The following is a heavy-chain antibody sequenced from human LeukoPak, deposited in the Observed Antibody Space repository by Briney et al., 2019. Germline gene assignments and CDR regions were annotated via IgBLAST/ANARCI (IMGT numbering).Heavy chain of an antibody. D-gene: IGHD4-17*01. Sequence: NPSETLSLTCAVYGGSFSGYYWSWIRQPPGKGLEWIGEINHSGSTNYNPSLKSRVTISVDTSKNQFSLKLSSVTAADTAVYYCARGEGYGVPWGWFDPWGQGTLVTVSS. CDR1: GGSFSGYY. J-gene: IGHJ5*02. CDR2: INHSGST. CDR3: ARGEGYGVPWGWFDP. V-gene: IGHV4-34*01.